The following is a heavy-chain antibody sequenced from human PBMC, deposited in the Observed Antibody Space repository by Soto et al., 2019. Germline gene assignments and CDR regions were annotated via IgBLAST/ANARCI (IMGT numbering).Heavy chain of an antibody. CDR1: GYSFTSYW. V-gene: IGHV5-51*01. CDR3: ARNLNYCSSTSCYPFAFDY. D-gene: IGHD2-2*01. J-gene: IGHJ4*02. CDR2: IYPGDSDT. Sequence: PGASLKISCKGSGYSFTSYWIGWVRQMPGKGLEWMGIIYPGDSDTRYSPSFQGQVTISADKSISTAYLQWSSLKASDTAMYYCARNLNYCSSTSCYPFAFDYWGQGTLVTVPQ.